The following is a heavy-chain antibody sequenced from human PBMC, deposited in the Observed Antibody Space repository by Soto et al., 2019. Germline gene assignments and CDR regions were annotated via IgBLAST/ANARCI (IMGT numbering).Heavy chain of an antibody. CDR3: ARDSMVRGYYGMDV. D-gene: IGHD3-10*01. J-gene: IGHJ6*02. V-gene: IGHV4-59*01. CDR1: GGSISSYY. Sequence: QVQLQESGPGLVKPSETLSLTCTVSGGSISSYYWSWIRQPPGKGLEWIGYIYYSGSTNYNPSLRSRGTIAVDTSKNQFSLKLSSVTAADTAVYYCARDSMVRGYYGMDVWGQGTTVTVSS. CDR2: IYYSGST.